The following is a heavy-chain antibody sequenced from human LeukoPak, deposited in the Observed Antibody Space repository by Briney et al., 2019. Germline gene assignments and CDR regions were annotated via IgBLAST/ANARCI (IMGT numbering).Heavy chain of an antibody. Sequence: SETLSLTCTVSGYSVSSGFYWGWIRQPPGKGLEWVGIIYHSGSTYYNPSLKSRVTMSLDTSKNQFSLKLTSVTAADTAVYYCARAVGATTYWGFDYWGRGTLVTVSS. CDR2: IYHSGST. V-gene: IGHV4-38-2*02. J-gene: IGHJ4*02. CDR1: GYSVSSGFY. D-gene: IGHD1-26*01. CDR3: ARAVGATTYWGFDY.